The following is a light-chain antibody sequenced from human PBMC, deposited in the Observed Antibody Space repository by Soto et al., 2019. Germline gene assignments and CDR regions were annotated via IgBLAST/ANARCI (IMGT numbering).Light chain of an antibody. CDR2: EVS. CDR3: SSYTTSSTLV. CDR1: SSDVGDYNY. V-gene: IGLV2-14*01. J-gene: IGLJ2*01. Sequence: QSALTQPVSVSGSPGQSITISCTGTSSDVGDYNYVSWYQRHPGKAPKLMIYEVSNRPSGVSNRFSGSKSGNTASLTISGLQAEDEADYYCSSYTTSSTLVFGGGTKLTVL.